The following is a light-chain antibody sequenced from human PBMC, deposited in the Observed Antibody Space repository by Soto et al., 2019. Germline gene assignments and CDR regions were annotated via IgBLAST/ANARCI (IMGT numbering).Light chain of an antibody. CDR2: DAS. Sequence: EIVLTQSPATLSLSPGERATLSCRSSQSVSTYVTYLAWYQQKPGQAPRLLIYDASNRATGIPARFSGSGSGTDFALTISSLQPEDVATYYCQQYDNFPPTFGQGTKVDI. CDR3: QQYDNFPPT. V-gene: IGKV3D-7*01. J-gene: IGKJ1*01. CDR1: QSVSTYVTY.